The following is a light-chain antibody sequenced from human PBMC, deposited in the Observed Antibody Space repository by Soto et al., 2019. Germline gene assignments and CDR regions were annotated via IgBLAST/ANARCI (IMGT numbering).Light chain of an antibody. CDR2: GAS. Sequence: EIVLTQSPGTLSLSAGERATLSCRASQSVSSNHLAWYQQRTGQAPRLLIFGASSRATGIPDRFSGSGSGTDFTLTISRLEPEDFAVYFCHQYGSSPQTFGQGTKVEIK. J-gene: IGKJ1*01. CDR3: HQYGSSPQT. CDR1: QSVSSNH. V-gene: IGKV3-20*01.